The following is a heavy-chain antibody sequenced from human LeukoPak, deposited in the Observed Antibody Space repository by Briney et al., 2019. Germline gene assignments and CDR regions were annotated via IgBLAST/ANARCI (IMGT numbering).Heavy chain of an antibody. V-gene: IGHV3-66*04. Sequence: PGGSLRLSCAASGFTVSSNYMSWVRQAPGKGLEWVSVIYSGGSTYCADSVKGRFTISRDNSKNTLYLQMNSLRAEDTAVYYCARHNTGYSDSSGGYYFDYWGQGTLVTVSS. CDR3: ARHNTGYSDSSGGYYFDY. J-gene: IGHJ4*02. CDR2: IYSGGST. CDR1: GFTVSSNY. D-gene: IGHD6-19*01.